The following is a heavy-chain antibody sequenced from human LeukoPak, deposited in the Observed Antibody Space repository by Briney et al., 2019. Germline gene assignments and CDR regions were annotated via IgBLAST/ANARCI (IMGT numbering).Heavy chain of an antibody. CDR3: AKEGRYCSGGSCDTGGFDI. CDR1: GFTFSSYA. D-gene: IGHD2-15*01. CDR2: ISGSGGST. V-gene: IGHV3-23*01. Sequence: GGSLRLSCTASGFTFSSYAMSWVRQAPGKGLEWVSAISGSGGSTYYADSVRGRFTISRDNSKNTLYLQMNSLRAEDTAVYYCAKEGRYCSGGSCDTGGFDIWGQGTMVTVS. J-gene: IGHJ3*02.